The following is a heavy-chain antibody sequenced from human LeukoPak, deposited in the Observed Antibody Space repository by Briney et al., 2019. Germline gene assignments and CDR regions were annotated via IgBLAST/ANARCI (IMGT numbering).Heavy chain of an antibody. CDR2: ISSSSSYI. D-gene: IGHD6-19*01. Sequence: GSLRLSCAASGFTFSSYSMNWVRQAPGKGLEWVSSISSSSSYIYYADSVKGRFTISRDNAKNSLYLQMNSLRAEDTAVYYCARAYMAVAGTDPFDIWGQGTMVTVSS. CDR3: ARAYMAVAGTDPFDI. V-gene: IGHV3-21*01. CDR1: GFTFSSYS. J-gene: IGHJ3*02.